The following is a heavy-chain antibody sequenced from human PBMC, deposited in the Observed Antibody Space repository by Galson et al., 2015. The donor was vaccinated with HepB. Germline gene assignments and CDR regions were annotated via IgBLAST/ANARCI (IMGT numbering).Heavy chain of an antibody. Sequence: SLRLSCAASGFSFTTYGMHWVRQAPGKGLEWVAVIWYDGNYKNYADPVKGRFTISRDNSKNTLYLQMNSLRAEDTAMYYCAKDAYKSSYYFDSWGQGALVTVSS. J-gene: IGHJ4*02. CDR2: IWYDGNYK. CDR1: GFSFTTYG. D-gene: IGHD3-16*01. CDR3: AKDAYKSSYYFDS. V-gene: IGHV3-33*06.